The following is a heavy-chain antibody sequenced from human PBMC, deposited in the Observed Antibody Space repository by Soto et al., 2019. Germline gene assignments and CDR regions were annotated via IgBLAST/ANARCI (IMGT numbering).Heavy chain of an antibody. D-gene: IGHD5-18*01. Sequence: QVQLQESGPGLVKPSQTLSLPCTVSGGSISNVGNYWNWVRQHPGKGLEWIGTISYSGSTYYNASLKSRLTISVDTSKNQVSRKLTSVSAADTAVDYCAREDKSYGLDYWGQGSLVTVSS. CDR3: AREDKSYGLDY. CDR2: ISYSGST. J-gene: IGHJ4*02. CDR1: GGSISNVGNY. V-gene: IGHV4-31*03.